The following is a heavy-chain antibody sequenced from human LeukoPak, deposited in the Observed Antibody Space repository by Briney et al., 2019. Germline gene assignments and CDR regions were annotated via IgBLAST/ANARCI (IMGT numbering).Heavy chain of an antibody. CDR2: ISSSSSTI. J-gene: IGHJ4*02. CDR1: GFTYSSYS. D-gene: IGHD1-7*01. V-gene: IGHV3-48*01. CDR3: AILTGTPPS. Sequence: GGSLRLSCAASGFTYSSYSMKWVRQAPGKGLEWVSYISSSSSTIYYADSVKGRFTISRDNAKNSLYLQMNSLRAEDTAVYYCAILTGTPPSWGQGTLVTVSS.